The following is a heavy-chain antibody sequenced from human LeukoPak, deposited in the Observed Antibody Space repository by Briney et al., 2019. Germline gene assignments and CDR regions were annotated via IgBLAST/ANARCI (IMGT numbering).Heavy chain of an antibody. CDR1: GGSITSGGYY. CDR2: VYQTGRI. CDR3: ARGLGDSFGFDY. D-gene: IGHD3-9*01. Sequence: KPSETLSLTCSASGGSITSGGYYWTWIRQHPEKGLEWIGYVYQTGRIRYNPSLESRVSMSMDTSKNQFSLNLNSVTAADTAVYYCARGLGDSFGFDYWGRGTLVTVSS. J-gene: IGHJ4*02. V-gene: IGHV4-31*03.